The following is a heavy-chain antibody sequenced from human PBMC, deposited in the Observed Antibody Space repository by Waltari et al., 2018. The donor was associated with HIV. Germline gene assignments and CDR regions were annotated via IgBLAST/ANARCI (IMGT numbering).Heavy chain of an antibody. CDR3: AKDGAPGRDAVFDT. D-gene: IGHD1-26*01. Sequence: QGHVVESGGAVVQPGGSLRLSCPESGVNPTIYDIHWVRQAPGRGLEWVAGVRYDGSHEYYGDAVKGRFTISRDNSKNAIFLEMTVLRLEDTANYHCAKDGAPGRDAVFDTWGQGTLVTV. CDR1: GVNPTIYD. CDR2: VRYDGSHE. V-gene: IGHV3-33*03. J-gene: IGHJ4*03.